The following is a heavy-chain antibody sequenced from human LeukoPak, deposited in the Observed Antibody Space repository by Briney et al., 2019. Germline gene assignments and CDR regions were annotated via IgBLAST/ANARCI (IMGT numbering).Heavy chain of an antibody. CDR1: GFTFSSYG. CDR2: ISYDGSNK. D-gene: IGHD6-13*01. CDR3: AKDLMGDDSSSWYHLIRRYYYYYGMDV. V-gene: IGHV3-30*18. J-gene: IGHJ6*02. Sequence: PGGSLRLSCAASGFTFSSYGMHWVRQAPGKGLEWVAVISYDGSNKYYADSVKGRFTISRDNSKNTLYLQMNSLRAEDTAVYYCAKDLMGDDSSSWYHLIRRYYYYYGMDVWGQGTTVTVSS.